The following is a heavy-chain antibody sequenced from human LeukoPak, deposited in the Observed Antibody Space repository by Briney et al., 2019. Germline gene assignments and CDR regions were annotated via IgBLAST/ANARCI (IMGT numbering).Heavy chain of an antibody. V-gene: IGHV4-39*01. CDR2: IYYSGST. CDR3: ATHAYGRAVADLDY. Sequence: SETLSLTCTGSGGTISSSSYYWGWIRQPPGEGLVWIGSIYYSGSTYYNPSRKSRVTISVDTSKNQLSMKLSSVTAADTAVYYYATHAYGRAVADLDYWGQGTLVTVSS. J-gene: IGHJ4*02. CDR1: GGTISSSSYY. D-gene: IGHD3-10*01.